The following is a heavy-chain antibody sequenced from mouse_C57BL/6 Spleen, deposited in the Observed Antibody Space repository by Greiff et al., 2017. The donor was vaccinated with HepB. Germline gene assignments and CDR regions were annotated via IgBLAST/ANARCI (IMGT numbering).Heavy chain of an antibody. CDR3: TTPDLLSYAMDY. D-gene: IGHD2-1*01. Sequence: VHVKQSGAELVRPGASVKLSCTASGFNIKDYYMHWVKQRPEQGLEWIGRIDPEDGDTEYAPKFQGKATMTADTSSNTAYLQLSSLTSEDTAVYYCTTPDLLSYAMDYWGQGTSVTVSS. V-gene: IGHV14-1*01. CDR2: IDPEDGDT. CDR1: GFNIKDYY. J-gene: IGHJ4*01.